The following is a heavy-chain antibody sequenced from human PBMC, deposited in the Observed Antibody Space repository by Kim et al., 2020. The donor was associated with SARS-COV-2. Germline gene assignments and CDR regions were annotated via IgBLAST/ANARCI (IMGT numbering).Heavy chain of an antibody. D-gene: IGHD2-8*01. CDR1: GGSFSGYY. CDR3: ARGGRYCTNGVCYRSSGWYSPSYYFDY. J-gene: IGHJ4*02. CDR2: INHSGST. V-gene: IGHV4-34*01. Sequence: SETLSLTCTVYGGSFSGYYWSWIRQPPGKGLEWIGEINHSGSTNYNPSLKSRVTISVDTSKNQFSLKLSSVTAADTAVYYCARGGRYCTNGVCYRSSGWYSPSYYFDYWGQGTLVTVSS.